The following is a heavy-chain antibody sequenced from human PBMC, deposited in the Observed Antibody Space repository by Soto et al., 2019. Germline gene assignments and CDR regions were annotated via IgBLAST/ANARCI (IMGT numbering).Heavy chain of an antibody. CDR2: IDYSGRT. J-gene: IGHJ5*02. CDR1: GGSINSYY. CDR3: AREIRLVGGTGWFDP. V-gene: IGHV4-59*01. Sequence: QVQLQESGPGLVKVSETLSLTCTVSGGSINSYYWSWIRQPPGKGLEWVADIDYSGRTNYNPSLKDRLPLTVDTSKNPPSPKGRSVTAAEPAVYYWAREIRLVGGTGWFDPWGQGTLVTVSS. D-gene: IGHD1-26*01.